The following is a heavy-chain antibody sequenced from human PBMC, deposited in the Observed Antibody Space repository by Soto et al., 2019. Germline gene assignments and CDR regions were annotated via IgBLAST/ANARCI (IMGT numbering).Heavy chain of an antibody. CDR1: GGTFSSYA. CDR3: ARDTPFGRAIAAAGGYYYYGMDV. Sequence: SVKVSCKASGGTFSSYAISWVRQAPGQGLEWMGGIIPIFGTANYAQKFQGRVTITADTSASTAYMELSSLRSEDTAVYYCARDTPFGRAIAAAGGYYYYGMDVWGQGTTVTVSS. J-gene: IGHJ6*02. V-gene: IGHV1-69*06. CDR2: IIPIFGTA. D-gene: IGHD6-13*01.